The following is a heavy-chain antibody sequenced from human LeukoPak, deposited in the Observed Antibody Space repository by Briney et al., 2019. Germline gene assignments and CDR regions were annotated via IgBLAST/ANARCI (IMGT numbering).Heavy chain of an antibody. CDR3: ARSPPVSYGSGSYGDYYYYYMDV. CDR2: ISASNVNT. CDR1: GYTFTNYG. D-gene: IGHD3-10*01. V-gene: IGHV1-18*01. J-gene: IGHJ6*03. Sequence: GASVKVSCKASGYTFTNYGISWVRQAPGQGLEWMGWISASNVNTHYIQKLQGRVSMTTDTSTSTACMELRSLRSDDTAVYYCARSPPVSYGSGSYGDYYYYYMDVWGKGTTVTVSS.